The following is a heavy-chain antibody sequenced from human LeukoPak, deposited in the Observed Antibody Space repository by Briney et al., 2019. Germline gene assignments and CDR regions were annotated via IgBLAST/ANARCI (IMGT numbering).Heavy chain of an antibody. D-gene: IGHD2-8*01. CDR2: IYYSGST. J-gene: IGHJ4*02. V-gene: IGHV4-59*12. Sequence: PSETLSLTCTVSGGSISSYCWSWIRQPPGKGLEWIGYIYYSGSTNYNPSLKSRVTISVDTSKNQFSLKLSSVTAADTAVYYCARGSVLMGYASFDYWGQGALVTVSS. CDR1: GGSISSYC. CDR3: ARGSVLMGYASFDY.